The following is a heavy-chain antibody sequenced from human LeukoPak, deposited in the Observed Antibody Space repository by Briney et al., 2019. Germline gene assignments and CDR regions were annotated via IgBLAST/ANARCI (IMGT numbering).Heavy chain of an antibody. D-gene: IGHD3-22*01. J-gene: IGHJ3*02. CDR2: IYYSGST. CDR3: ARHALNYYDSSGYYRVSWPDAFDI. V-gene: IGHV4-39*01. Sequence: SETLSLTCTVSGGSISSSSYYWGWIRQPPGKGLEWIESIYYSGSTYYNPSLKSRVTISVDTSKNQFSLKLSSVTAADTAVYYCARHALNYYDSSGYYRVSWPDAFDIWGQGTMVTVSS. CDR1: GGSISSSSYY.